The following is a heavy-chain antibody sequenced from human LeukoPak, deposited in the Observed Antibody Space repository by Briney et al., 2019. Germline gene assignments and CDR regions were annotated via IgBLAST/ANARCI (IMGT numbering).Heavy chain of an antibody. CDR2: IYSGGST. V-gene: IGHV3-66*01. CDR1: GFTVSSNY. Sequence: GGSLRLSCAASGFTVSSNYMSWVRQAPGKGLEWVSIIYSGGSTYYADSVKGRFTISRDNSKNTLHLQMNSLRAEDTAVYYCARCLLVQGYYYGMDVWGQGTTVTVSS. J-gene: IGHJ6*02. D-gene: IGHD3-3*01. CDR3: ARCLLVQGYYYGMDV.